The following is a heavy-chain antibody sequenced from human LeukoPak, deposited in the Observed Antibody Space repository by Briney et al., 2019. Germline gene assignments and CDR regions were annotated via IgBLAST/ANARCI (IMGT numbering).Heavy chain of an antibody. CDR3: ASQKEDYYDSSGHR. D-gene: IGHD3-22*01. J-gene: IGHJ5*02. V-gene: IGHV3-23*01. CDR1: GFTFGSYA. CDR2: ISGSGGNT. Sequence: GGSLRLSCAASGFTFGSYAMSWVRQAPGKGLEWVSAISGSGGNTYCADSVKGRFTVSRDNSKNTVYLQMNSLRAEDTAVYYCASQKEDYYDSSGHRWGQGTLVTVSS.